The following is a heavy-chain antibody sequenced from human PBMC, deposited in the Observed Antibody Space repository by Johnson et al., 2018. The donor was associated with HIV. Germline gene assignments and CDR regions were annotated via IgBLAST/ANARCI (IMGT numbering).Heavy chain of an antibody. D-gene: IGHD3-22*01. CDR3: ARYSYYYDNSGAFDI. J-gene: IGHJ3*02. CDR1: GFNFDDYG. CDR2: INWNGGST. V-gene: IGHV3-20*04. Sequence: VQLVESGGGVVRPGGFLRLSCAASGFNFDDYGMSWVRQVPGKGLEWVSGINWNGGSTGYADSVKGRFTISRDNAKNSLYLQMNSRRAEDTALYYCARYSYYYDNSGAFDIWGQGTMVTVSS.